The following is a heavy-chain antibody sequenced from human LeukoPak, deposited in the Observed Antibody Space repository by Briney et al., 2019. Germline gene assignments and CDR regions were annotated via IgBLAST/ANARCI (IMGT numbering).Heavy chain of an antibody. J-gene: IGHJ4*02. V-gene: IGHV1-46*01. Sequence: ASVKVSCMASGYTFTSYYMHWVQQAPGQGLEWMGIINPSGGSTSYAQKFQGRVTMTRDTSTSTVYMELSSLRSEDAAVYYCARAGIAATFDYWGQGTLVTVSS. CDR3: ARAGIAATFDY. CDR2: INPSGGST. CDR1: GYTFTSYY. D-gene: IGHD6-13*01.